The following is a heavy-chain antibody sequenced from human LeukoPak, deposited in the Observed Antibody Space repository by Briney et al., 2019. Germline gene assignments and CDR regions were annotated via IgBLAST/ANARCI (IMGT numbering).Heavy chain of an antibody. V-gene: IGHV4-61*02. CDR1: GGSISSGSYY. Sequence: SETLSLTCTVSGGSISSGSYYWSWIRQPAGKGLEWIGRIYTSGSTNYNPSLKSRVTISVDTSKNQFSLKLSSVTAADTAVYYCARRLYDFWSGYPDDAFDIWGQGTMVTVSS. D-gene: IGHD3-3*01. J-gene: IGHJ3*02. CDR3: ARRLYDFWSGYPDDAFDI. CDR2: IYTSGST.